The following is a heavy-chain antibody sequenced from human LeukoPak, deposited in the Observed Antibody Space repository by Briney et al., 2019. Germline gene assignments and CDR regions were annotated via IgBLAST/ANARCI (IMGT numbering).Heavy chain of an antibody. CDR2: FDPEEGET. CDR1: VHSLAELA. D-gene: IGHD4-23*01. CDR3: AILPLTVVTPLDV. V-gene: IGHV1-24*01. Sequence: GASVKVSCKVSVHSLAELAMRWGRQGPGEGVEWVGGFDPEEGETFYAQEVLGRVSMTEDTSTDTAYMELSSLPSEDTAVYYCAILPLTVVTPLDVWGQGTTVTVSS. J-gene: IGHJ6*02.